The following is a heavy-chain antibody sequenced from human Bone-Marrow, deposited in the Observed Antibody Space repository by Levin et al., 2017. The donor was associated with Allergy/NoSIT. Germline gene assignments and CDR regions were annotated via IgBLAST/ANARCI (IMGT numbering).Heavy chain of an antibody. J-gene: IGHJ4*02. D-gene: IGHD3-16*01. Sequence: ASVKVSCAASGFSFGSSWMAWVRQAPGKGLEWLANIKEDGTVKNYVDSVKGRFTISRDNGENSLFLQMNSLLPEDTAVYYCTRDRAYSRFDYWGQGTLVTVSS. CDR3: TRDRAYSRFDY. CDR1: GFSFGSSW. V-gene: IGHV3-7*01. CDR2: IKEDGTVK.